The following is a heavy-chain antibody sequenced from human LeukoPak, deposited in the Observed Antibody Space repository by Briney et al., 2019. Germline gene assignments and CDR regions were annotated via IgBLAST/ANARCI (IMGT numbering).Heavy chain of an antibody. Sequence: SETLSLTCAVSGYSISSGYYWGWIRQPPGKGLEWIGSIYHSGSTYHNPSLKSRVTISVDTSKNQFSLKLSSVTAADTAVYYCARLTEQCNYWGQGTLVTVSS. J-gene: IGHJ4*02. V-gene: IGHV4-38-2*01. CDR2: IYHSGST. CDR3: ARLTEQCNY. CDR1: GYSISSGYY. D-gene: IGHD6-19*01.